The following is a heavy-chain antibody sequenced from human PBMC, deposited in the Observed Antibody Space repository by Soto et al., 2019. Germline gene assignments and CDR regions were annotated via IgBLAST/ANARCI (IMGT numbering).Heavy chain of an antibody. CDR1: GFTFSSYA. CDR2: ISGSDGSA. Sequence: EVQLLESGGGLVQPGGSLRLSCAASGFTFSSYAMSWVRQAPGTGLEWVSAISGSDGSADYADSVKGRFTISRDNSKNTLYLQMNSLRAEDTAVYFCAKARAHAIVYAFDIWGQGTMVTVSS. J-gene: IGHJ3*02. D-gene: IGHD1-26*01. CDR3: AKARAHAIVYAFDI. V-gene: IGHV3-23*01.